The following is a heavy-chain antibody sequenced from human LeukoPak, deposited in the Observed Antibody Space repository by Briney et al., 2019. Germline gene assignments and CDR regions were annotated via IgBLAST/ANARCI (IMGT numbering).Heavy chain of an antibody. V-gene: IGHV1-8*01. D-gene: IGHD6-6*01. CDR2: MNPNSGNT. J-gene: IGHJ4*02. CDR3: ARENSRRIAARNYFDY. Sequence: GASVKVSCKASGYTFTSYDINWVRQATGQGLEWMGWMNPNSGNTGYAQKFQGRVTITADKSTSTAYMELSSLRSEDTAVYYCARENSRRIAARNYFDYWGQGTLVTVSS. CDR1: GYTFTSYD.